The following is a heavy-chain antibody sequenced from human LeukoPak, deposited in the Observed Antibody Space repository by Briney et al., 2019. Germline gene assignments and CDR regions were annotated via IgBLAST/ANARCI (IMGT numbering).Heavy chain of an antibody. Sequence: EASVKVSCKASGYTFTTFDINWVRQATGQGLEWMGWMAPTSGRTGYAETFRGRVTMTRDTSKSTAYMELSGLTSDDTAVYYCTRGWMSGAVSEHHFETWGQGTLITVSS. J-gene: IGHJ4*02. V-gene: IGHV1-8*01. CDR3: TRGWMSGAVSEHHFET. CDR2: MAPTSGRT. D-gene: IGHD5/OR15-5a*01. CDR1: GYTFTTFD.